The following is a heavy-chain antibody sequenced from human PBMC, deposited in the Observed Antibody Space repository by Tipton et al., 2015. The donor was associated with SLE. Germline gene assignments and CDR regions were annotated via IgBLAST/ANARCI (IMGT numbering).Heavy chain of an antibody. J-gene: IGHJ4*02. D-gene: IGHD4-17*01. CDR2: ICHSGST. Sequence: TLSLTCAVSGYSISSGYYWGWIRQPPGKGLEWIGSICHSGSTYYNPPLKSRVTISVDTSKNQFSLKLSSVTAADTAVYYCARVPVYGDGYFDYWGQGTLVTVSS. CDR1: GYSISSGYY. V-gene: IGHV4-38-2*01. CDR3: ARVPVYGDGYFDY.